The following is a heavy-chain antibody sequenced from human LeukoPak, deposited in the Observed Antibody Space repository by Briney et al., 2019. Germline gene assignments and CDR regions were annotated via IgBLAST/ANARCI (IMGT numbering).Heavy chain of an antibody. CDR2: IYYRGST. V-gene: IGHV4-39*01. CDR1: GGSISSSSYY. D-gene: IGHD3-10*01. CDR3: ARGSYYGSGGHFDY. J-gene: IGHJ4*02. Sequence: SETLSLTCTVFGGSISSSSYYWGWIRQPPGKGLEWIGYIYYRGSTYYNPSLKSRVTISVDTSKNQFSLKLSSVTAADTAVYYCARGSYYGSGGHFDYWGQGTLVTVSS.